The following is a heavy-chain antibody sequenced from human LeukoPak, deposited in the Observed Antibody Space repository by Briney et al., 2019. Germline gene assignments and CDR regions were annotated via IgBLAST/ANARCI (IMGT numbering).Heavy chain of an antibody. D-gene: IGHD2-15*01. CDR1: GGSFSGYY. CDR3: ARTPFDY. CDR2: IYHSGST. V-gene: IGHV4-34*01. Sequence: SETLSLTCAVYGGSFSGYYWSWVRQPPGKGLEWIGEIYHSGSTNYNPSLKSRVTISVDKSKNQFSLKLSSVTAADTAVYYCARTPFDYWGQGTLVTVSS. J-gene: IGHJ4*02.